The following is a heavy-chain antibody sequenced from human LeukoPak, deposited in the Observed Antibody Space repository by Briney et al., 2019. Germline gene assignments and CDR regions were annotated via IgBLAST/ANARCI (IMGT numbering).Heavy chain of an antibody. D-gene: IGHD3-22*01. CDR2: INHSGST. CDR3: ARADYYDSSGYVSFDY. J-gene: IGHJ4*02. Sequence: SETLSLTCAVYGGSFSGYYWSWIRQPPGKGLEWIGEINHSGSTNYNPSLKSRVTISVDTSKNQFSLKLSSVTAADTAVYYCARADYYDSSGYVSFDYWGQGTLVTVSS. V-gene: IGHV4-34*01. CDR1: GGSFSGYY.